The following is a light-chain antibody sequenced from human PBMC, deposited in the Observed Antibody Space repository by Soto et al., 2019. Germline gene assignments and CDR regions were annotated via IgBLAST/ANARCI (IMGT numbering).Light chain of an antibody. V-gene: IGKV3-20*01. CDR3: QQYGSSRT. Sequence: EVVMTQSPVTLSMSPAESATTLSCGTHTGIIRNYLAWYQQKPGQAPSLLICGASTRATGIPDRFSGSGSGTDFTLTISSLQSEDFAVYYCQQYGSSRTFGQGTKVDIK. CDR1: TGIIRNY. J-gene: IGKJ1*01. CDR2: GAS.